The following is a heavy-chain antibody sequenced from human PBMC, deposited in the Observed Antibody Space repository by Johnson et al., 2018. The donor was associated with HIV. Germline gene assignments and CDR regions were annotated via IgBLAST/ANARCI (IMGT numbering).Heavy chain of an antibody. J-gene: IGHJ3*02. CDR2: ISSDGSNK. V-gene: IGHV3-30*03. CDR3: AREDGSVIRVKGAFDI. Sequence: QMQLVESGGGVVQPGRSLRLSCAASGFTFSSYGMHCVRQAPGKGLEWVAVISSDGSNKYYADSVKGRFTISRDNSKNTLYLQMNSLRPEDTAVYYCAREDGSVIRVKGAFDIWGQGTMVTVSS. CDR1: GFTFSSYG. D-gene: IGHD3-10*01.